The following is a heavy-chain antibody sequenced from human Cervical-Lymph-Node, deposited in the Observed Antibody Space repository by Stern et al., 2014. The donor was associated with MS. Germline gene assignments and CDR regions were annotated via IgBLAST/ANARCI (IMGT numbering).Heavy chain of an antibody. V-gene: IGHV3-33*01. CDR2: IWYDGSNP. J-gene: IGHJ4*02. Sequence: VQLVESGGGVVQPGRSLRLSCAASGFSFSRYAMHWVRQAPGKGLEWVALIWYDGSNPYYADCVTARFTITRDNFKNTLYLQMNSQRAEDTAVYYCASAYSSSHYYFDYWGQGTLVTVSS. CDR3: ASAYSSSHYYFDY. D-gene: IGHD6-13*01. CDR1: GFSFSRYA.